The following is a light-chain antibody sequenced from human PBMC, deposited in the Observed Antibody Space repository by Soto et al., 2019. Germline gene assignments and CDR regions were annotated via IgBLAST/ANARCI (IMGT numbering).Light chain of an antibody. CDR1: QSISSW. CDR2: KAS. CDR3: QQYNSYSWT. V-gene: IGKV1-5*03. Sequence: DIQMTQSPSTLSASVGDRVTITCRASQSISSWLAWYQQKPGKAPKLLIYKASSLESGLPSRFSGSRSGTEFTLTTSSLQPDDFEAYYCQQYNSYSWTFGQGTKVAIK. J-gene: IGKJ1*01.